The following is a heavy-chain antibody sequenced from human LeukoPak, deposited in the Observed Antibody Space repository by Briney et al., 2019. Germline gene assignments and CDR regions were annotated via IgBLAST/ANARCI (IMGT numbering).Heavy chain of an antibody. J-gene: IGHJ3*01. D-gene: IGHD3-22*01. CDR1: GGSISGYF. CDR3: VSGYYAMGGFDF. V-gene: IGHV4-4*07. CDR2: IYTSGST. Sequence: SETLSLTCTVSGGSISGYFWTWIRQPAGKGLEWIGHIYTSGSTNYNPSLRSRITISVDTSKNQFSLNLSSVTAADTAVYYCVSGYYAMGGFDFWGQGTKVTVSS.